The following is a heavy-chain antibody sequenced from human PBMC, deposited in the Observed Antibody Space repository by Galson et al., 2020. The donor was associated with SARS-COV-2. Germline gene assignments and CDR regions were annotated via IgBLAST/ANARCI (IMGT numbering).Heavy chain of an antibody. V-gene: IGHV4-59*01. D-gene: IGHD3-16*02. Sequence: ASETLSLTCTVSGGSLSNFYWSWIRQPPGKGLEWIGYIYYSGSTNYNPSLKSRVTISVDTSKNQVSLILNSVTAADTAIYFCARGGGYLDAFDIWGQGTMVTASS. J-gene: IGHJ3*02. CDR1: GGSLSNFY. CDR2: IYYSGST. CDR3: ARGGGYLDAFDI.